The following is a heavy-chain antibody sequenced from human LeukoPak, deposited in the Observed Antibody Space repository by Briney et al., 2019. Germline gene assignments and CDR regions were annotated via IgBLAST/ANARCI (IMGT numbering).Heavy chain of an antibody. D-gene: IGHD3-22*01. J-gene: IGHJ4*02. Sequence: PGGSLRLSCAASGFTFSNYAMHWVRQAPGKGLEWVAFIPYDGSNKNYADSVKGRFAISRDNSKNTVYLQMNSLRPEDTAVYFCAKDRDSTGYYHDYWGQGNLVTVSS. CDR3: AKDRDSTGYYHDY. V-gene: IGHV3-30*02. CDR2: IPYDGSNK. CDR1: GFTFSNYA.